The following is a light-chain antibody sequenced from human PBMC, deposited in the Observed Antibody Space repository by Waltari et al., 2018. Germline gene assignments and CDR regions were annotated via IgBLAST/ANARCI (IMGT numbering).Light chain of an antibody. CDR2: GAS. Sequence: EIVLTQSPGTLSLSPGERATLYCRAIQSISRRFLAWYQHKPVQAPRPVIYGASSRLTGIPARFSGSGSGTDFTLTISKLEPEDFAVYYCHQYSTSPYTFGQGTKLQI. CDR1: QSISRRF. V-gene: IGKV3-20*01. J-gene: IGKJ2*01. CDR3: HQYSTSPYT.